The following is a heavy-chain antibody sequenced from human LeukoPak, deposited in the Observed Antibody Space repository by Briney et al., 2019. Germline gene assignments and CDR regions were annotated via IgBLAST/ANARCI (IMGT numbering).Heavy chain of an antibody. CDR1: GFTFSSYA. J-gene: IGHJ3*02. Sequence: PGGSLRLSCAASGFTFSSYAMHWVRQAPGKGLEWVAVMSYDGSNKYYADSVKGRFTISRDNSKNTLYLQMNSLRAEDTAVYYCAPRDPWDAFDIWGQGTMVTASS. V-gene: IGHV3-30-3*01. CDR3: APRDPWDAFDI. CDR2: MSYDGSNK.